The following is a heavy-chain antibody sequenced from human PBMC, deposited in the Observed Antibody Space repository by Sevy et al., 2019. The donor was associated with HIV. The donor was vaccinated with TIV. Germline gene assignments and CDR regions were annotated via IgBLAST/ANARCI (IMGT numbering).Heavy chain of an antibody. V-gene: IGHV4-39*01. Sequence: SETLSLTCTVSGGSISSSSYYWGWIRQPPGKGLEWIGGIYYSGSTYYNPSLKSRVTISVDTSKNQFSLKLSSVTAADTAVYYCASFGGNSDFGFDYWGQGTLVTVSS. CDR2: IYYSGST. D-gene: IGHD2-21*02. J-gene: IGHJ4*02. CDR3: ASFGGNSDFGFDY. CDR1: GGSISSSSYY.